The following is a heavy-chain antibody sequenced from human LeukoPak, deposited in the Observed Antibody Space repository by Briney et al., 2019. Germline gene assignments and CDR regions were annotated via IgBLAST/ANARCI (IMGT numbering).Heavy chain of an antibody. Sequence: GGSLRLSCATSGFTFSSCAMNWVRQAPGKGLEWVSYISSSGSTIYYADSVKGRFTISRDNAKNSLYLQMNSLRAEDTAVYYCAELGITMIGGVWGKGTTVTISS. D-gene: IGHD3-10*02. J-gene: IGHJ6*04. CDR2: ISSSGSTI. V-gene: IGHV3-48*03. CDR1: GFTFSSCA. CDR3: AELGITMIGGV.